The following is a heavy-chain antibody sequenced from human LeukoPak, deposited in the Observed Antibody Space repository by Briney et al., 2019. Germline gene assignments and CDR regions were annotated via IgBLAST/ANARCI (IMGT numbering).Heavy chain of an antibody. D-gene: IGHD3-22*01. J-gene: IGHJ4*02. V-gene: IGHV3-21*01. Sequence: GGSLRLSCAASGFTFSRFTMNWVRQAPGKGLEWVSSITSSSSYIYYADSVKGRFSISRDNAKNSLYLQMNTLRAEDTAVYYCASLYYYDSSGYYRGGSFDYWGQGTLVTVSS. CDR1: GFTFSRFT. CDR2: ITSSSSYI. CDR3: ASLYYYDSSGYYRGGSFDY.